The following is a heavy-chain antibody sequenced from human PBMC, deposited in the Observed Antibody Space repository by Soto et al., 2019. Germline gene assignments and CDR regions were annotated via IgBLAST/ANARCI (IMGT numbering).Heavy chain of an antibody. Sequence: QVQLVESGGGVVQPGRSLKLSCVASGFTLSNYALHWVRQAPGKGPEWMAFISNDGSNKLYADSVKGRFTISRDNSKNTLYLEMNSLRPEDTAVFYCAREGGGYLDYWGEGTLVTVSS. J-gene: IGHJ4*02. CDR3: AREGGGYLDY. D-gene: IGHD3-22*01. CDR2: ISNDGSNK. V-gene: IGHV3-30*04. CDR1: GFTLSNYA.